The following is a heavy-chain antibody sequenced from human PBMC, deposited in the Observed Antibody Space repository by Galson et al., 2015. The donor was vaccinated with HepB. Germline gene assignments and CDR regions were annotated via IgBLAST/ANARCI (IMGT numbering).Heavy chain of an antibody. V-gene: IGHV1-69*06. J-gene: IGHJ4*02. CDR3: ATSPYYYDSSGYYCAY. CDR2: IIPIFGTA. D-gene: IGHD3-22*01. CDR1: GGTFSSYA. Sequence: SVKVSCKASGGTFSSYAISWVRQAPGQGLEWMGGIIPIFGTANYAQKFQGRVTITADKSTSTAYMELSSLRSEDTAVYYCATSPYYYDSSGYYCAYWGQGTLVTVSS.